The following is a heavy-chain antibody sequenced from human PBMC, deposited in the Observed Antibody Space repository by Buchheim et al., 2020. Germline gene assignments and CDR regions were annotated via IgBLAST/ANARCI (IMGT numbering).Heavy chain of an antibody. Sequence: QVQLVQSGAEVKKPGASMKVSCKASGYTFTDYYLHWVRQAPGQGLEWMGWINPNSGDTKYAQEFQGRVTLTRDTSISTAYMDLSRLRSDDTAVYFCAREGVAGIPGINWFDPWGQGTL. CDR2: INPNSGDT. V-gene: IGHV1-2*02. CDR3: AREGVAGIPGINWFDP. J-gene: IGHJ5*02. D-gene: IGHD6-19*01. CDR1: GYTFTDYY.